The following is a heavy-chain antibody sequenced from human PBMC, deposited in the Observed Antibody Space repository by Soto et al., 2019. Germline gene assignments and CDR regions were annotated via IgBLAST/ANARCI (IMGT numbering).Heavy chain of an antibody. V-gene: IGHV4-39*01. Sequence: QLQLQESGPGLVKPSETLSLTCTVSGGSISSSSYYWGWIRQPPGKGLEWIGSIYYSGSTYYNPSLKSRVTISVDTSKNQFSLKLSSVTAADTAVYYCARQPLYCSGGSCYPFYYYYDMDVWGKGTTVTVSS. CDR2: IYYSGST. CDR3: ARQPLYCSGGSCYPFYYYYDMDV. J-gene: IGHJ6*03. D-gene: IGHD2-15*01. CDR1: GGSISSSSYY.